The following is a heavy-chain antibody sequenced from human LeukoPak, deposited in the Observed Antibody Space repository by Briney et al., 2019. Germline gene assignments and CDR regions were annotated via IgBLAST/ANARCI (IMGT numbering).Heavy chain of an antibody. CDR1: GFTFISYG. CDR3: ARGVAHGFDY. J-gene: IGHJ4*02. D-gene: IGHD5-12*01. CDR2: IRYDGSNK. Sequence: GGSLRLSCAASGFTFISYGMHWVRQAPGKGLEWVTFIRYDGSNKYYADSVKGRFTISRDNAKNTLYLQMNSLRAEDTAVYYCARGVAHGFDYWGQGTLVTVSS. V-gene: IGHV3-30*02.